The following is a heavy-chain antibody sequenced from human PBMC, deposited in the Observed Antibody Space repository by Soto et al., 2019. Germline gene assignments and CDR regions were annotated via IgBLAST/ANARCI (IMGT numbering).Heavy chain of an antibody. CDR2: INHSGST. V-gene: IGHV4-4*02. CDR3: ARGLRGEQLSPYYYYYYMDV. CDR1: GGSISSSNW. D-gene: IGHD5-18*01. J-gene: IGHJ6*03. Sequence: SETLSLTCAVSGGSISSSNWWSWVRQPPGKGLEWIGEINHSGSTNYNPSLKSRVTISVDTSKNQFSLKLSSVTAADTAVYYCARGLRGEQLSPYYYYYYMDVWGKGTTVTVSS.